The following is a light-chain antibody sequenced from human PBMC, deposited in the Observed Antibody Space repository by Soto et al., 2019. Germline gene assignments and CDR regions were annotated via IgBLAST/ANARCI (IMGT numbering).Light chain of an antibody. Sequence: QSALTQPASASGCPGQSITISCTGTSSGVGGYNYVSWYQQHPGKAPKLMIYDVSNRPSGVSNRFSGSKSGNTASLTISGLQAEDEADYYCSSYTSSSTVFGGGTKLTVL. CDR1: SSGVGGYNY. CDR2: DVS. V-gene: IGLV2-14*01. J-gene: IGLJ2*01. CDR3: SSYTSSSTV.